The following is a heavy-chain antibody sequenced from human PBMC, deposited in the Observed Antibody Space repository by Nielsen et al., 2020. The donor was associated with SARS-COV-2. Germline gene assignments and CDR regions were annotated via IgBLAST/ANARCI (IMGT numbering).Heavy chain of an antibody. J-gene: IGHJ4*02. V-gene: IGHV4-59*01. CDR1: GGSISSYY. Sequence: SETLSLTCTVSGGSISSYYWSWIRQPPGKGLEWIGYIYYSGSTNYNPSLKSRVTISVDTSKNQFSLKLSSVTAADTAVYYCASRTTITYYDFWSGYWGTQYYFDYWGQGTLVTVSS. D-gene: IGHD3-3*01. CDR3: ASRTTITYYDFWSGYWGTQYYFDY. CDR2: IYYSGST.